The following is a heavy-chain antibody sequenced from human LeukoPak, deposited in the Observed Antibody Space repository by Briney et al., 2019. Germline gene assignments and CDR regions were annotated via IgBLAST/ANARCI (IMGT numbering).Heavy chain of an antibody. Sequence: GGSLRLSCAASGFTFSNNWMHWVRPAPGKGLVWVAKINPDGNRSEYVDSVKGRFTISRDNAKNTLYLQMDSSKAEDTDVYYCTRGPADWSQGTLVIVS. CDR3: TRGPAD. V-gene: IGHV3-74*01. CDR2: INPDGNRS. CDR1: GFTFSNNW. J-gene: IGHJ1*01.